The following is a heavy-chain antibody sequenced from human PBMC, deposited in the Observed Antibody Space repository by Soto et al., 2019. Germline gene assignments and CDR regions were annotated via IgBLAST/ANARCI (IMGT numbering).Heavy chain of an antibody. CDR1: GGSFSGYY. CDR2: INHSGST. J-gene: IGHJ6*02. V-gene: IGHV4-34*06. Sequence: SETLSLTCAVYGGSFSGYYWSWIRQPPGKGLEWIGEINHSGSTSYNPSLKSRVTISVDTSKNQFSLKLASVTAADTAVYYCLTQGFGPLHGLVDVWGQGTTVTVSS. CDR3: LTQGFGPLHGLVDV. D-gene: IGHD3-10*01.